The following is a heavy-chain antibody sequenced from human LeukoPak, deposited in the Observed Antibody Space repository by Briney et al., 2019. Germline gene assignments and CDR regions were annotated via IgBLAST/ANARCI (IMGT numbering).Heavy chain of an antibody. CDR2: ISWNSGSI. D-gene: IGHD6-19*01. J-gene: IGHJ3*02. Sequence: GGSLRLSCAASGFTFDDYAMHWVRHAPGKGLEWVSGISWNSGSIGYADSVKGRFTISRDNAKNSLYLQMNSLRAEDTALYYCAKDMSVAGTNDAFDIWGQGTMVTVSS. CDR3: AKDMSVAGTNDAFDI. V-gene: IGHV3-9*01. CDR1: GFTFDDYA.